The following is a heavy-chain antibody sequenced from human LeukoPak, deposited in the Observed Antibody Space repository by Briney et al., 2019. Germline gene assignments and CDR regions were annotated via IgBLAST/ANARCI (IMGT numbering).Heavy chain of an antibody. V-gene: IGHV3-7*01. CDR1: GFTFSSYW. D-gene: IGHD2-2*01. J-gene: IGHJ6*03. CDR3: ATRSCSISACRASSYHCMDF. CDR2: IKQDGSEG. Sequence: GGSLTLSCAAAGFTFSSYWMHWVRQAPGKGLVWVANIKQDGSEGYYVDSVKGRFTVSRDNAKSSLYLQLNSLRAEDTAVYYCATRSCSISACRASSYHCMDFWGKGTTVTVSS.